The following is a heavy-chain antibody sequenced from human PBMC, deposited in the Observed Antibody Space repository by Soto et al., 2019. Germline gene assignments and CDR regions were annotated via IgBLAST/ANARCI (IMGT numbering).Heavy chain of an antibody. V-gene: IGHV3-23*01. CDR2: ISGSGGST. Sequence: PVGSLRLSCAASGFTFSSYAMSWVRQAPGKGLEWVSAISGSGGSTYYADSVKGRFTISRDNSKNTLYLQMNSLRAEDTAVYYCAKDHEGYDSSGYYLIHYWGQGTLVTVSS. CDR3: AKDHEGYDSSGYYLIHY. D-gene: IGHD3-22*01. J-gene: IGHJ4*02. CDR1: GFTFSSYA.